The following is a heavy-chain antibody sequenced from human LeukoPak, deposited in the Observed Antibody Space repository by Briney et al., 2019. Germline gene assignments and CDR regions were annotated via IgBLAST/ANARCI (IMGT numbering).Heavy chain of an antibody. CDR1: GFTVSSNY. D-gene: IGHD6-13*01. CDR2: ISGSGGST. J-gene: IGHJ4*02. CDR3: AKARDSSSRYYFDY. Sequence: GGSLRLSCAASGFTVSSNYMSWVRQAPGKGLEWVSAISGSGGSTYYADSVKGRFTISRDNSKNTLCLQMNSLRAEDTAVYYCAKARDSSSRYYFDYWGQGTLVTVSS. V-gene: IGHV3-23*01.